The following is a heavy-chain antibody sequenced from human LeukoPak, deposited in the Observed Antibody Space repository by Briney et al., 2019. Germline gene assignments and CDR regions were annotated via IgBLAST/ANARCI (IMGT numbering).Heavy chain of an antibody. J-gene: IGHJ4*02. D-gene: IGHD6-6*01. CDR2: ISSSTTNM. CDR3: AREYSSSSGRSFDY. V-gene: IGHV3-48*01. Sequence: GGSLRLSCAASGFTFSTYSMNWVRQAPGKGLEWVSYISSSTTNMYYADSVKGRFTVSRDNAKNSLYLQMNSLRAEDTAVYYCAREYSSSSGRSFDYWGQGTLVTVSS. CDR1: GFTFSTYS.